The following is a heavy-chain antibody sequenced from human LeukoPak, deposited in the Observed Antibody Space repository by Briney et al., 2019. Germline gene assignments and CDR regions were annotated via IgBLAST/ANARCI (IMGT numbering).Heavy chain of an antibody. J-gene: IGHJ4*02. V-gene: IGHV3-64D*06. Sequence: GSLRLPCLASGFPFSSYAMHWVRQAPGKGLENFLAISSNGGSTHYADSVKGRFTISRDNSKNTLYLQMSSLRAEDTAVYYCVKEGDSSSWYEVDYWGQGTLVTVSS. CDR3: VKEGDSSSWYEVDY. CDR1: GFPFSSYA. D-gene: IGHD6-13*01. CDR2: ISSNGGST.